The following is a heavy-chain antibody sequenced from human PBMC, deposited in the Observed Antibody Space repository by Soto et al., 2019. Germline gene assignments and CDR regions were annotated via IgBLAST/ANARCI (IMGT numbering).Heavy chain of an antibody. J-gene: IGHJ3*02. CDR1: GGYMSFCY. Sequence: PSETLSLTCTVSGGYMSFCYWSWSRQPPGKGLEWIGYIYYSGTSNYNPSLKSRVTISVDTSKNQFSLKLSSVTAADTAVYFCARPTGGNHFAIWGQVTIVIV. V-gene: IGHV4-59*01. D-gene: IGHD7-27*01. CDR3: ARPTGGNHFAI. CDR2: IYYSGTS.